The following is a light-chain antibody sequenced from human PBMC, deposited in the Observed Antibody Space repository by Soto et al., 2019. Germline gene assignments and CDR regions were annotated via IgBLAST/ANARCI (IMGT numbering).Light chain of an antibody. CDR3: QQYYSLPLI. V-gene: IGKV1-5*03. CDR2: KAS. Sequence: DIQMTQSPSTLSASVGDRVTITCRASQSISSWLAWYQQKPGKAPKLLIYKASNLQSGVPSRFSGSGSGTEFTLTISSLQPDDVAVYYCQQYYSLPLIFGGGTKVDIK. CDR1: QSISSW. J-gene: IGKJ4*01.